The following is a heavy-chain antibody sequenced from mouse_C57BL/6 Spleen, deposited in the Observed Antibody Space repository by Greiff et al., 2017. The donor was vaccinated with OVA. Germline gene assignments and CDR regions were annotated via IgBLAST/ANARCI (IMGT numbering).Heavy chain of an antibody. CDR3: ARAGTGFAY. D-gene: IGHD4-1*01. J-gene: IGHJ3*01. V-gene: IGHV1-18*01. CDR2: INPNNGGT. CDR1: GYTFTDYN. Sequence: VQLKESGPELVKPGASVKIPCKASGYTFTDYNMDWVKQSHGKSLEWIGDINPNNGGTIYNQKFKGKATLTVDKSSSTAYMELRSLTAEDTAVYYCARAGTGFAYWGQGTLVTVSA.